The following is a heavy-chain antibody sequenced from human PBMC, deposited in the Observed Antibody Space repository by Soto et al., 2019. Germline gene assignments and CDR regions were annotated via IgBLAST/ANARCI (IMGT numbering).Heavy chain of an antibody. Sequence: VQLLESGGGLAQPGGSLRLSCAASGFTFSSYAMHWVRQAPGKGLEWVAVISYDGSNKYYADSVKGRFTISRDNSKNTLYLQMNSLRAEDTAVYYCARDGDSSGYYSPFDYWGQGTLVTVSS. CDR2: ISYDGSNK. CDR1: GFTFSSYA. J-gene: IGHJ4*02. V-gene: IGHV3-30-3*01. CDR3: ARDGDSSGYYSPFDY. D-gene: IGHD3-22*01.